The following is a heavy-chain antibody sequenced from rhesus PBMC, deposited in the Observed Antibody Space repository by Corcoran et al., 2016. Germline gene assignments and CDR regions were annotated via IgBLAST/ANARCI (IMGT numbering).Heavy chain of an antibody. CDR3: ASLNSGSYEYYFDY. CDR2: IESSGTT. CDR1: GGSISSSY. J-gene: IGHJ4*01. V-gene: IGHV4S11*01. D-gene: IGHD1-44*02. Sequence: QVQLQESGPGLVKPSETLSLTCAVSGGSISSSYWSWIRQAPGKGLEWIGRIESSGTTYYNPSLKSRVTLAVDTSKNQFSLKLSSVTAADTAVYYCASLNSGSYEYYFDYWGQGVLVTVSS.